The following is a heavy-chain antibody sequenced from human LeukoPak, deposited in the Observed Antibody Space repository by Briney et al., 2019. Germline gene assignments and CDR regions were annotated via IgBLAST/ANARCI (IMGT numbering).Heavy chain of an antibody. CDR1: GFTFSSYA. V-gene: IGHV3-23*01. J-gene: IGHJ4*02. CDR2: ISGSGGST. Sequence: GGSLRLSCAASGFTFSSYAMSWVRQAPGMGLEWVSAISGSGGSTYYADSVKGRFTISRDNSKNTLYLQMNSLRAEDTAVYYCAKGRGSSSWYCLDYWGQGTLVTVSS. D-gene: IGHD6-13*01. CDR3: AKGRGSSSWYCLDY.